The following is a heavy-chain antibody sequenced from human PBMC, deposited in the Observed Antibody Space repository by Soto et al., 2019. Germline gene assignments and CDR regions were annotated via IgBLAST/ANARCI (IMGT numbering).Heavy chain of an antibody. Sequence: EVQLVESGGGLVQPGGSLRLSCAASGFTFSNYWMHWVRQAPGKGLVWVSRFNSDGTTITYADSVKGRFTISRDNAQNTRYLQMNSLSAEEMAVYYCSRVAVGAYWFDAWGQGTLVTVSS. CDR1: GFTFSNYW. CDR3: SRVAVGAYWFDA. D-gene: IGHD2-21*01. J-gene: IGHJ5*02. V-gene: IGHV3-74*01. CDR2: FNSDGTTI.